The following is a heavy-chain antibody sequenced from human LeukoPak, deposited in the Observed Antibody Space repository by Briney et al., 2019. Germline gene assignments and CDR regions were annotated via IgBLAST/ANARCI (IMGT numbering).Heavy chain of an antibody. D-gene: IGHD6-25*01. V-gene: IGHV3-21*01. CDR2: ISSSSSYI. CDR3: ARRLSNSGAFDI. Sequence: PGGSLRLSCAASGFTFSSYSMNWVRQAPGKGLEWVSSISSSSSYIYYADSVKGRFTISRDNAKNSLYLQMNSLRAEDTAVYYCARRLSNSGAFDIWGQGTMVTVSS. CDR1: GFTFSSYS. J-gene: IGHJ3*02.